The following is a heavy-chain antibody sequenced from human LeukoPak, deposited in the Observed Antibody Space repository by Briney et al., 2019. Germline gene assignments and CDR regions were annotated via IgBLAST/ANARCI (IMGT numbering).Heavy chain of an antibody. CDR3: ARAVAGTRESLDPGPYYYHYYMDV. CDR1: GFTFSSYA. J-gene: IGHJ6*03. Sequence: GGSLRLSCAASGFTFSSYAMSWVRQAPGKGLEWVSAISGSGSTNYTDSVKGRFTISRDNSKNTLYLQMNSLRAEDTAVYYCARAVAGTRESLDPGPYYYHYYMDVWGKGTTVTVSS. CDR2: ISGSGST. V-gene: IGHV3-23*01. D-gene: IGHD6-19*01.